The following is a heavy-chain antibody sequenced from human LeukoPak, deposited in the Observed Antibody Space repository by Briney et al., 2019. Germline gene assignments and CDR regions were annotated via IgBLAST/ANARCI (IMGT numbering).Heavy chain of an antibody. CDR3: ARQGIVVVPAAHFDP. CDR1: GGSISSYY. CDR2: IYYSGST. J-gene: IGHJ5*02. D-gene: IGHD2-2*01. Sequence: PSETLSLTCTVSGGSISSYYWSWIRQPPGKGLEWIGYIYYSGSTNYNPSLKSRVTISVDTSKNQFSLKLSSVTAADTAVYYCARQGIVVVPAAHFDPWGQGTLVTVSS. V-gene: IGHV4-59*01.